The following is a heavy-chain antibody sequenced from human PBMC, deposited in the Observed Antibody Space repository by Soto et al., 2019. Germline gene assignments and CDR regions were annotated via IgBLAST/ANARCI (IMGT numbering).Heavy chain of an antibody. V-gene: IGHV3-23*01. CDR3: AKNGLDNSPSAIDS. Sequence: GSLRLSCTASGFTFRNNVLSWVRQAPGKGLDWVSGITGSGRDTYYADSVKGRFTISRDNSKNMVFLQMNSLRAEDTALYYCAKNGLDNSPSAIDSWGPGTLVTVSS. J-gene: IGHJ4*02. D-gene: IGHD2-8*01. CDR2: ITGSGRDT. CDR1: GFTFRNNV.